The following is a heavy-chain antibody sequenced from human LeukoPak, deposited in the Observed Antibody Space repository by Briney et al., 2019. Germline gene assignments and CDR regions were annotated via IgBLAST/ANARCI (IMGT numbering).Heavy chain of an antibody. Sequence: GGSLRLSCAASGFTFSSYWMSWVRQAPGKGLEWVANIKQDGSEKYYVDSVKGRFTISRDNAKNSLYLQMNSLRAEDTAVYYCARAFSSDFHYGMVVWGEGATVTVSS. V-gene: IGHV3-7*01. J-gene: IGHJ6*01. CDR3: ARAFSSDFHYGMVV. CDR1: GFTFSSYW. D-gene: IGHD6-6*01. CDR2: IKQDGSEK.